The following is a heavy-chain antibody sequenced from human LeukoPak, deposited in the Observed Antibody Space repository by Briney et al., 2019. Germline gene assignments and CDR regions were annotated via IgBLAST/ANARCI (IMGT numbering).Heavy chain of an antibody. CDR2: IDKKDNLYAT. CDR3: TRDSGTYNWFDG. V-gene: IGHV3-73*01. J-gene: IGHJ5*02. Sequence: PGRSLRLPSAASGFTFIGSAVHWVRQSSGKGLEWVGHIDKKDNLYATAYAESVKGRFTISRDDSKDTAFLHMDSLKTEDTALYYCTRDSGTYNWFDGWRQGTLVTVSS. CDR1: GFTFIGSA. D-gene: IGHD1-26*01.